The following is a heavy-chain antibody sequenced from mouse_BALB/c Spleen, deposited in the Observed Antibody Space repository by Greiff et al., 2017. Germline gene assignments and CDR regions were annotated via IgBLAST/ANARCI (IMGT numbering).Heavy chain of an antibody. CDR2: ISSGSSTI. V-gene: IGHV5-17*02. J-gene: IGHJ1*01. CDR3: ARHYGNYWYFDV. Sequence: EVNVVESGGGLVQPGGSRKLSCAASGFTFSSFGMHWVRQAPEKGLEWVAYISSGSSTIYYADTVKGRFTISRDNPKNTLFLQMTSLRSEDTAMYYCARHYGNYWYFDVWGAGTTVTVSS. D-gene: IGHD2-1*01. CDR1: GFTFSSFG.